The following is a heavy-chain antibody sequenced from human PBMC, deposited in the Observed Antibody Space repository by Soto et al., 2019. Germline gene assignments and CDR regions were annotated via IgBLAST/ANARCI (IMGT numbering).Heavy chain of an antibody. V-gene: IGHV4-61*05. Sequence: SETLSLTCSVSGGSISSSSYYWSWIRQPPGKGLEWIGYIYYSGSTNYNPSLKSRVTISVDTSKNQFSLKLSSVTAADTAVYYCARRYGGTFDYWGQGTLVTVSS. CDR3: ARRYGGTFDY. J-gene: IGHJ4*02. CDR1: GGSISSSSYY. D-gene: IGHD2-15*01. CDR2: IYYSGST.